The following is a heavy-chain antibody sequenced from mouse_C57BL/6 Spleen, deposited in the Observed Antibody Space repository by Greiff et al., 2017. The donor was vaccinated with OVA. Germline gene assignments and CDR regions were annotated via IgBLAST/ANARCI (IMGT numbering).Heavy chain of an antibody. Sequence: QVQLKQSGPGLVAPSQSLSITCTVSGFSLTSYGVHWVRQPPGKGLEWLVVIWSDGSTTYNSALKSRLSISNDNSKSQVFLKMNSLQTDDTAMYYCARSSDSSGYYAMDYWGQGTSVTVSS. V-gene: IGHV2-6*03. CDR3: ARSSDSSGYYAMDY. D-gene: IGHD3-2*02. J-gene: IGHJ4*01. CDR2: IWSDGST. CDR1: GFSLTSYG.